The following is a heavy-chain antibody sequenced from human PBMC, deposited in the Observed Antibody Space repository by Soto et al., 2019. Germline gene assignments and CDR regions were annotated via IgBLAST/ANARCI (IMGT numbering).Heavy chain of an antibody. CDR2: IYWDDDK. Sequence: SGPTLVNPTQTLTLTCTFSGFSLTTRGVGVGWIRQPPGKALEWLTLIYWDDDKRYSPSLKSRLTITKDTSKNQVVLIMTKMDPVDTETYYGAKSLGQSPTGYWGQGTLVTVSS. D-gene: IGHD3-10*01. J-gene: IGHJ4*02. CDR1: GFSLTTRGVG. CDR3: AKSLGQSPTGY. V-gene: IGHV2-5*02.